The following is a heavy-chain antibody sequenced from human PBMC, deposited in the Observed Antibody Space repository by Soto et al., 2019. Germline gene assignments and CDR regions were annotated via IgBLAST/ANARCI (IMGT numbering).Heavy chain of an antibody. CDR1: GGSISSSSYY. Sequence: SETLSLTCTVSGGSISSSSYYWGWIRQPPGKGLEWIGSIYYSGSTYYNPSLKSRVTISVDTSKNQFSLKLSSVTAADTAVYYCARHSNYFYFDYWGQGTLVTVSS. CDR3: ARHSNYFYFDY. CDR2: IYYSGST. V-gene: IGHV4-39*01. D-gene: IGHD4-4*01. J-gene: IGHJ4*02.